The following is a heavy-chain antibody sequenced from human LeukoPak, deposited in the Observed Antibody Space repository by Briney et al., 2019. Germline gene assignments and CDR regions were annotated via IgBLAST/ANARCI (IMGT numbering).Heavy chain of an antibody. D-gene: IGHD5-24*01. Sequence: GGSLRLSCAASGSTLSTCGMHWVRQAPGKGLEWVAMISHDGNSKQYADFAKGRFTISRDNSKNTLNLEMNSLRTEDTAVYHCAKDLYDNDWYNYFDPWGQGALVTVSS. CDR3: AKDLYDNDWYNYFDP. V-gene: IGHV3-30*18. CDR2: ISHDGNSK. J-gene: IGHJ5*02. CDR1: GSTLSTCG.